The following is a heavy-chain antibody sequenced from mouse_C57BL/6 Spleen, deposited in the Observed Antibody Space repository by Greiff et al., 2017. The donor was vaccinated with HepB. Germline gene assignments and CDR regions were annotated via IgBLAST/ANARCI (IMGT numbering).Heavy chain of an antibody. CDR1: GYTFTDYE. CDR2: IDPETGVT. V-gene: IGHV1-15*01. Sequence: VQLQQSGAELVRPGASVTLSCKASGYTFTDYEMHWVKQTPVHGLEWIGAIDPETGVTAYNQKFTFKAILTADKSSSTVYMVLRSLTSEDSAVYYSTRDVNAMEYWGEGASVTVSS. J-gene: IGHJ4*01. CDR3: TRDVNAMEY.